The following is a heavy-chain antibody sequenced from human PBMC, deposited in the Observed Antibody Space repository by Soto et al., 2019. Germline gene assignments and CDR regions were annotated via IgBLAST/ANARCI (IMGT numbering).Heavy chain of an antibody. CDR3: GRLEGLATISYYFDY. V-gene: IGHV3-9*01. CDR2: ISWNSGSI. J-gene: IGHJ4*02. CDR1: GFTFDDYA. Sequence: QPGGSLRLSCAASGFTFDDYAMHWVRQAPGKGLEWVSGISWNSGSIGYADSVKGRFTISRDNAKNSLYLQMNSLRAEDTAVYYCGRLEGLATISYYFDYWGQGALVTVSS. D-gene: IGHD1-1*01.